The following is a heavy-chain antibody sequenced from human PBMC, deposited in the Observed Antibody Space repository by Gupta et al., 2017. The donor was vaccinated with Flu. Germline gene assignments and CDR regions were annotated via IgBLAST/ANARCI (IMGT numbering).Heavy chain of an antibody. CDR2: ISGSGGST. Sequence: GKGLEWVSAISGSGGSTYYADSVKGRFTISSDNSKNTLYLQMNSLRAEDTAVYYCAKGLCSSTSCYPYYFDYWGQVTLVTVSS. CDR3: AKGLCSSTSCYPYYFDY. V-gene: IGHV3-23*01. D-gene: IGHD2-2*01. J-gene: IGHJ4*02.